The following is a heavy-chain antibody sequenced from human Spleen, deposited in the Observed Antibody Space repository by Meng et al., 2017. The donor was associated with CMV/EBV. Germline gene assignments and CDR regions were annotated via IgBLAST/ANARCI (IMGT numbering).Heavy chain of an antibody. Sequence: SETLSLTCTVSGGSISSYYWSWIRQPPGKALEWIGYIYHSGSTNYNPSLKSRVTISVDTSKNQFSLKLSSVTAADTAVYYCARSHYYDSSGYQFDYWGQGTLVTVSS. D-gene: IGHD3-22*01. V-gene: IGHV4-59*01. CDR3: ARSHYYDSSGYQFDY. CDR2: IYHSGST. CDR1: GGSISSYY. J-gene: IGHJ4*02.